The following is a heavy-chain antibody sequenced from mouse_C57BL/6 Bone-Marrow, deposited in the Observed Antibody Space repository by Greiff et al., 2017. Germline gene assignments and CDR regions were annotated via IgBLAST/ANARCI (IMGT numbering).Heavy chain of an antibody. Sequence: VQLQQSGPELVKPGASVKISCKASGYSFTDYNMNWVKQSNGKSLEWIGVINPNYGTTSYNQKFKGKATLTVDQSSSTAYMQLNSLTSEDSAVYDCASYYYGSSPGFAYWGQGTLVTVSA. J-gene: IGHJ3*01. D-gene: IGHD1-1*01. V-gene: IGHV1-39*01. CDR1: GYSFTDYN. CDR2: INPNYGTT. CDR3: ASYYYGSSPGFAY.